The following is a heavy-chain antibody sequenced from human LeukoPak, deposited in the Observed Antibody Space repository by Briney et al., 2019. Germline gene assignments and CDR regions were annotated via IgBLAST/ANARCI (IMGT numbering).Heavy chain of an antibody. Sequence: GGSLRLSCTASGLSFKNYSMNWVRQAPGKGLEWVSSISSSSSYIYYADSVKGRFTISRDNAKNSLYLQMNSLRAEDTAVYYCARVKWLVRADYGMDVWGQGTTVTVSS. CDR2: ISSSSSYI. D-gene: IGHD6-19*01. J-gene: IGHJ6*02. CDR3: ARVKWLVRADYGMDV. V-gene: IGHV3-21*01. CDR1: GLSFKNYS.